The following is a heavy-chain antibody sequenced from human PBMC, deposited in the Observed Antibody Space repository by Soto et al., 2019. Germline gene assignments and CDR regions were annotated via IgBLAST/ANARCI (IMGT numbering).Heavy chain of an antibody. CDR3: ARDRCSGDSCYRFDP. CDR2: IWYDGSSK. V-gene: IGHV3-33*01. Sequence: QVQLVESGGGVVQPGRSLRLSCAASGFTFSSYGMHWVRQAPGKGLEWVAVIWYDGSSKYYADSVKGRFTISRDNSKNTRYLQMNSLRVEDTAVYYCARDRCSGDSCYRFDPWGQGTLVTVSS. D-gene: IGHD2-15*01. J-gene: IGHJ5*02. CDR1: GFTFSSYG.